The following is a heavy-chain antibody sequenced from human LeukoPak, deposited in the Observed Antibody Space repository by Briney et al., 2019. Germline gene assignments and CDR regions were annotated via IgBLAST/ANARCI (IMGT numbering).Heavy chain of an antibody. CDR3: ARGGGSYLGHFDY. Sequence: SETLSLTCTVSGGSISSYYWSWIRQPPGKGLEWIGYTYYSGSTNYNPSLKSRVTISVDTSKNQFSLKLSSVTAADTAVYYCARGGGSYLGHFDYWGQGTLVTVSS. V-gene: IGHV4-59*01. J-gene: IGHJ4*02. CDR2: TYYSGST. CDR1: GGSISSYY. D-gene: IGHD1-26*01.